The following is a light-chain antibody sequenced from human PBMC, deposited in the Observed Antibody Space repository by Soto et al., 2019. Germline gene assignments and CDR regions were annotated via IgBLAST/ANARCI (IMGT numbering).Light chain of an antibody. CDR3: QQFYDLPLT. Sequence: DVQLTRSPSSLSASVGDRVTITGQASQDIENYLNWYQQKPGKAPRVLIYGASNLEKGVASRFSGRGSGKDFTFTISSLQPDDSGTYYCQQFYDLPLTFGQGTRLEIK. CDR1: QDIENY. J-gene: IGKJ5*01. CDR2: GAS. V-gene: IGKV1-33*01.